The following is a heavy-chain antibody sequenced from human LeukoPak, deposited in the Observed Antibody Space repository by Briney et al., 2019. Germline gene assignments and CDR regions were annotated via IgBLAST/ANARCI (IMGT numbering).Heavy chain of an antibody. CDR1: GGSIRSYY. Sequence: PSETLSLTXTVSGGSIRSYYWSWIRQPPGKGLEWIGYIYYSGSTNYNPSLKSRVTISVDTSKNQFSLKLSSVTAADTAVYYCARDRMGYDSSGYYWSGWFDPWGQGTLVTVSS. J-gene: IGHJ5*02. CDR2: IYYSGST. V-gene: IGHV4-59*01. D-gene: IGHD3-22*01. CDR3: ARDRMGYDSSGYYWSGWFDP.